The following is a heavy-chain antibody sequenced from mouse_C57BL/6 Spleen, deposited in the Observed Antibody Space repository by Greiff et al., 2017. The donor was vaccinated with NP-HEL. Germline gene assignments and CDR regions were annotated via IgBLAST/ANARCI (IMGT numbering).Heavy chain of an antibody. CDR1: GYSITSGYD. D-gene: IGHD3-1*01. CDR2: ISYSGST. Sequence: EVQLQESGPGMVKPSQSLSLTCTDTGYSITSGYDWHWIRHFPGNKLEWMGYISYSGSTNYNPSLKSRISITHDTSKNHFFLKLNSVTTEDTATYYCARGLYYFDYWGQGTTLTVSS. J-gene: IGHJ2*01. CDR3: ARGLYYFDY. V-gene: IGHV3-1*01.